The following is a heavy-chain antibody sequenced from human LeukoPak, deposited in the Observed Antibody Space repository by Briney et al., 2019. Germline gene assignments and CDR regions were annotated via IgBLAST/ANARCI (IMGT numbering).Heavy chain of an antibody. CDR2: ISPSDTTT. J-gene: IGHJ4*02. Sequence: PGGSLRLSCAASGFTFSSYSMNWVRQAPGKGLEWISFISPSDTTTYYADSVKGRFTISRDNAKNSLFLQMNSLRVEDTAVYYCATKLPGTVYFNYWGQGTLVTVSS. D-gene: IGHD1-1*01. CDR3: ATKLPGTVYFNY. CDR1: GFTFSSYS. V-gene: IGHV3-48*04.